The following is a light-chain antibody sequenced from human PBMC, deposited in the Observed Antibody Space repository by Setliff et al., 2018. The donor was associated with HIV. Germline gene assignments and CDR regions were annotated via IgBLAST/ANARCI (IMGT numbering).Light chain of an antibody. CDR1: SSDVGGYDY. Sequence: QSALTQPASVSGSPGQSITISCTGTSSDVGGYDYVSWYLQHPRKAPKLIIFEVTNRPSGVSSRFSGSKSGNTASLTISGLQAEDEADYYCSSYSTSGTLFGAGTRSPS. V-gene: IGLV2-14*01. CDR2: EVT. CDR3: SSYSTSGTL. J-gene: IGLJ1*01.